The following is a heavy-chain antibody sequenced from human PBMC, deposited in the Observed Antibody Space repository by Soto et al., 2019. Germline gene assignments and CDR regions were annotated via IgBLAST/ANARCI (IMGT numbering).Heavy chain of an antibody. D-gene: IGHD3-3*01. V-gene: IGHV1-69*13. CDR1: GGTFSSYA. CDR3: ARASGGFLEWHRIDY. Sequence: SVKVSCKASGGTFSSYAISWVRQAPGQGLEWMGGIIPIFGTANYAQKFQGRVTITADESTSTAYMELSSLRSDDTAVYYCARASGGFLEWHRIDYWGQGTLVTVSS. J-gene: IGHJ4*02. CDR2: IIPIFGTA.